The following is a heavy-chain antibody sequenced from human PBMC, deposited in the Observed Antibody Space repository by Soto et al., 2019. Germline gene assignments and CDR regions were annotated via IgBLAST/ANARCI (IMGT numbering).Heavy chain of an antibody. J-gene: IGHJ2*01. CDR1: DYG. V-gene: IGHV4-30-4*06. D-gene: IGHD3-10*01. CDR3: GRDLTGSYWYFDL. CDR2: MYYSGST. Sequence: DYGGRWIIKNPGKGLEWIGSMYYSGSTYYNPSLKSRVNISVDTSKNQFSLKLTSVTAADTAVYYCGRDLTGSYWYFDLWGRGTLVTVS.